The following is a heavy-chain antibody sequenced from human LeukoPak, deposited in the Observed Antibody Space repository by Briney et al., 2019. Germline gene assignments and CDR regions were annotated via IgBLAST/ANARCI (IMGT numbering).Heavy chain of an antibody. V-gene: IGHV3-30*18. J-gene: IGHJ3*02. Sequence: PGRSLRLSCAASGFTFSNYGLHWVRQAPGKGLEWVAVISYDGSNKYHVDSVKGRFTISRDNSKNTLYLQMNSLRAEDTAVYYCAKGEVATLMMTNVASAFDIWGQGTMVTVSS. CDR3: AKGEVATLMMTNVASAFDI. D-gene: IGHD5-12*01. CDR2: ISYDGSNK. CDR1: GFTFSNYG.